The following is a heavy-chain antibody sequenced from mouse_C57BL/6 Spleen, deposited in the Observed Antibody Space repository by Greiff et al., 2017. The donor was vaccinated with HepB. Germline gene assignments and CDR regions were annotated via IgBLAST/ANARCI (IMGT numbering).Heavy chain of an antibody. Sequence: VQLQQSGPVLVKPGASVKMSCKASGYTFTDYYMNWVKQSHGKSLEWIGVINPYNGGTSYNQKFKGKATLTVNKSSSTAYMELNSLTSEDSAVYYCAREGDCYYGDAMDYWGQGTSVTVSS. V-gene: IGHV1-19*01. CDR2: INPYNGGT. D-gene: IGHD2-3*01. CDR3: AREGDCYYGDAMDY. CDR1: GYTFTDYY. J-gene: IGHJ4*01.